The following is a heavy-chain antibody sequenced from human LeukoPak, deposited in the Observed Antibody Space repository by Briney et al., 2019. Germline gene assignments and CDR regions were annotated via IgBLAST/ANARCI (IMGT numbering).Heavy chain of an antibody. CDR1: GFTFSDYY. J-gene: IGHJ4*02. D-gene: IGHD3-22*01. Sequence: SGGSLRLSCAASGFTFSDYYMSWIRQAPGKGLEWVSYISSSGSTIYYADSVKGRFTISRDNAKNLLYLQMNSLRAEDTAVYYCASGYRYYYDSSGYYNYWGQGTLVTVSA. CDR3: ASGYRYYYDSSGYYNY. CDR2: ISSSGSTI. V-gene: IGHV3-11*04.